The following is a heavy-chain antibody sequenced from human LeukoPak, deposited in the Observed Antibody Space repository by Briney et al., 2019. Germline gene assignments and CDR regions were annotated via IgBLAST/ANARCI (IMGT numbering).Heavy chain of an antibody. CDR3: ARARTPLTYYYYHMDV. CDR1: GGSFSGYY. J-gene: IGHJ6*03. V-gene: IGHV4-34*01. Sequence: SETLSLTCAVYGGSFSGYYWSWIRQPPGKGLEWIGEINHRGSTNYNPSLKSRVTISVDTSKNQFSLKLSSVTAADTAVYYCARARTPLTYYYYHMDVWGKGTTVTVSS. CDR2: INHRGST.